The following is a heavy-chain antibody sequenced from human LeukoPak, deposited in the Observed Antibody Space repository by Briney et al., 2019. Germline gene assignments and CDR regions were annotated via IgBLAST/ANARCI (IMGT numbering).Heavy chain of an antibody. Sequence: GESLKISCQGSGYSFTSFWIGWVRQIPGKGPGGMGIIYPGDSDTRYSPSFQGQVTISADKSISTAYLQWSSLKAADTAMYYCARSASYYYYYYMDVWGKGTTVTISS. J-gene: IGHJ6*03. V-gene: IGHV5-51*01. CDR3: ARSASYYYYYYMDV. CDR1: GYSFTSFW. CDR2: IYPGDSDT.